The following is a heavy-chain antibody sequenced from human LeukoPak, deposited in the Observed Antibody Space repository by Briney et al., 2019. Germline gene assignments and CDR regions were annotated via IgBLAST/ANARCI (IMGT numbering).Heavy chain of an antibody. D-gene: IGHD2-15*01. Sequence: GGSLRLSCAASQFTFRSYPMTWVRQAPGKGLEWVSSISRSGSATYYPDSVRGRFTISRDNSQNTLYLQMNSLRADDTAIYYCAKGILNRDWTLDSWGQGTLVTVSS. CDR1: QFTFRSYP. CDR2: ISRSGSAT. V-gene: IGHV3-23*01. J-gene: IGHJ4*02. CDR3: AKGILNRDWTLDS.